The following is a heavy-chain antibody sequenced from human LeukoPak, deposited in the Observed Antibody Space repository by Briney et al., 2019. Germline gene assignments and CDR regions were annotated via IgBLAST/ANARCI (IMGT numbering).Heavy chain of an antibody. D-gene: IGHD5-24*01. CDR2: IYYSGST. CDR3: ARLKDGYNYYDY. V-gene: IGHV4-59*08. J-gene: IGHJ4*02. Sequence: PSETLSLTCTVSGGSISSYYWSWIRQPPGKGLEWIGYIYYSGSTNYNPSLKSRVTISVDTSKNQFSLKLSSVTAADTAVYYCARLKDGYNYYDYWGQGTLVTVPS. CDR1: GGSISSYY.